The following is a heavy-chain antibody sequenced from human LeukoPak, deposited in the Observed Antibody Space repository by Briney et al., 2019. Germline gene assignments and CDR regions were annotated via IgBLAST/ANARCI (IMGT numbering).Heavy chain of an antibody. J-gene: IGHJ4*02. D-gene: IGHD6-13*01. CDR3: ARAHSSNYYPFDY. CDR2: IYYSGST. Sequence: SETLSLTCNVSGGSINSGGYYWSWIRQHPGKGLEWIGYIYYSGSTYYNPSLKSRVTISVDTSKNQLSLRLTSVTAADTAVYYCARAHSSNYYPFDYWGQGTLVTVSS. V-gene: IGHV4-31*03. CDR1: GGSINSGGYY.